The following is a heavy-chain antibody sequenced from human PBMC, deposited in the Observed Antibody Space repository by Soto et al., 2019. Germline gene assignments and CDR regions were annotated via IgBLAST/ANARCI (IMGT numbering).Heavy chain of an antibody. CDR2: VSSSGGRT. V-gene: IGHV3-23*01. Sequence: EVQLLESGGGLVQPGGSLRLSCAASGFTFSNYVMTWVRQAPGKGLEWVSSVSSSGGRTEYADSVKGRFNISRDNSKNTLYLQMNSLRDGDTAVYYCAKVGPITIFGVSQYYFDYWGTGSLVTVSS. J-gene: IGHJ4*02. CDR3: AKVGPITIFGVSQYYFDY. CDR1: GFTFSNYV. D-gene: IGHD3-3*01.